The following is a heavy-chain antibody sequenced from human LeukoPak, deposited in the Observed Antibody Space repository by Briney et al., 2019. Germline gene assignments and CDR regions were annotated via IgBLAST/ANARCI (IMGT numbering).Heavy chain of an antibody. D-gene: IGHD2-21*01. CDR2: IYYSGST. CDR1: GGSISNTNW. Sequence: PSETLSLTCGVSGGSISNTNWWTWVRQPPGKGLEWIGYIYYSGSTNYNPSLKSRVTISVDTSKNQFSLKLTSVTAADTAVYYCASQGAAYYFDYWGQGTLVTVS. J-gene: IGHJ4*02. CDR3: ASQGAAYYFDY. V-gene: IGHV4-4*02.